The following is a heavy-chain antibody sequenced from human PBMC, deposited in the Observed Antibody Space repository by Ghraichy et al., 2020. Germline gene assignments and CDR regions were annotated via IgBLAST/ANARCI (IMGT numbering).Heavy chain of an antibody. J-gene: IGHJ4*02. CDR1: GFTFSSYA. D-gene: IGHD3-3*01. V-gene: IGHV3-64D*06. CDR2: ISSNGGST. Sequence: GGSLRLSCSASGFTFSSYAMHWVRQAPGKGLEYVSAISSNGGSTYYADSVKGRFTISRDNSKNTLYLQMSSLRAEDTAVHYCVKFSAGWGVVITGLGYWGQGTLVTVSS. CDR3: VKFSAGWGVVITGLGY.